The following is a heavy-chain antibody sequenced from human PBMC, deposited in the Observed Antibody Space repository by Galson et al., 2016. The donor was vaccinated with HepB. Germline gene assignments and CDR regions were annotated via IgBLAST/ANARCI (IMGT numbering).Heavy chain of an antibody. V-gene: IGHV3-66*01. CDR3: ARENRDYWSGYYP. CDR2: ISSSGTT. D-gene: IGHD3-3*01. J-gene: IGHJ5*02. Sequence: SLRLSCAASGFTVRNNYMSWLRQAPGKGPEWVPVISSSGTTYYSDAVKGRFTISKDNSKNTVYFQMNSLRVEDTAVYYCARENRDYWSGYYPWGQGTLVTVSS. CDR1: GFTVRNNY.